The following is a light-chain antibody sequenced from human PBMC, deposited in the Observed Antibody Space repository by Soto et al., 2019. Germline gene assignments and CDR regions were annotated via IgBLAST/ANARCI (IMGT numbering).Light chain of an antibody. CDR1: GSDVGGYNY. CDR2: EVS. Sequence: QSALTQPHSASGSPGQSVTISCTGTGSDVGGYNYVSWYRQHPGKAPRLMIYEVSKRPSGVPDRFSGSKSGNTASLTVSGLQAEDEADYYCSSYAGSNNVVFGGGTKLTVL. V-gene: IGLV2-8*01. CDR3: SSYAGSNNVV. J-gene: IGLJ2*01.